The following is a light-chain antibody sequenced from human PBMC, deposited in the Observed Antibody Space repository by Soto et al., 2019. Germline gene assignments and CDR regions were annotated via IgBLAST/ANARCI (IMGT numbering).Light chain of an antibody. V-gene: IGKV1-5*01. J-gene: IGKJ2*01. Sequence: DIQMTQSPSTLSASVGDRVTITCRASQSISSWLAWYQQKPGKAPKLLIYDASTLEGGVPSRFSGSGSGTEFTLTISSLQPDDFAIYYCQQYDTNSGTLGQWTKLEIK. CDR1: QSISSW. CDR3: QQYDTNSGT. CDR2: DAS.